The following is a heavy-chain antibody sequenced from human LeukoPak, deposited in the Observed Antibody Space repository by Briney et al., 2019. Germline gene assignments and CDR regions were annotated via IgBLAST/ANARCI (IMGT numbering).Heavy chain of an antibody. Sequence: ASVKVSCKASGYTFTSYGIIWVRQAPGQGLEWMGWISAYNGNTNYAQKLQGRVTMTTDTSTSTAYMELRSLRSDDTAVYYCTRHGGGVGATDFDYWGQGTLVTVSS. CDR1: GYTFTSYG. V-gene: IGHV1-18*01. CDR3: TRHGGGVGATDFDY. D-gene: IGHD1-26*01. J-gene: IGHJ4*02. CDR2: ISAYNGNT.